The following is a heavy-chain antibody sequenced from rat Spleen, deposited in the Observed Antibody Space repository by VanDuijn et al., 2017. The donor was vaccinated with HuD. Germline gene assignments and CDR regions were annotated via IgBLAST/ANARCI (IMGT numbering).Heavy chain of an antibody. Sequence: EVQLVESGGGLVQPGRSLKLSCAASGFTFSDYTMAWVRQAPTKGLEWVASISTGGGNTYYRDSVKGRFTISRDNVKNTLSLPMDSLRSEDTATYYGAKENTRAAGGVMDAWGQGASVTVSS. CDR3: AKENTRAAGGVMDA. J-gene: IGHJ4*01. CDR2: ISTGGGNT. D-gene: IGHD1-2*01. V-gene: IGHV5S13*01. CDR1: GFTFSDYT.